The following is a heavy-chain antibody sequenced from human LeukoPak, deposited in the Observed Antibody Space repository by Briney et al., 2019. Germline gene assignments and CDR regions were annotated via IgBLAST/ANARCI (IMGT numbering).Heavy chain of an antibody. V-gene: IGHV4-39*07. D-gene: IGHD1-26*01. CDR1: GGSISSRSSY. J-gene: IGHJ4*02. CDR2: IYYSGST. CDR3: AGESGPGYSGSYYYNY. Sequence: SETLSLTCTVSGGSISSRSSYWAWIRQPRGKGLEWIGSIYYSGSTYYNPSLKSRVTISVDTSKNQFSLKLSSVTAADTAVYYCAGESGPGYSGSYYYNYWGQGTLVTVSS.